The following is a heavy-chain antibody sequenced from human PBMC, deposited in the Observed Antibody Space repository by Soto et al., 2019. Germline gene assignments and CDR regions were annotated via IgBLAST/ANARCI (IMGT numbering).Heavy chain of an antibody. CDR1: GGSISSGDYY. CDR3: ARLHYYASGGHFGY. CDR2: MYYSGST. J-gene: IGHJ4*02. D-gene: IGHD3-10*01. Sequence: SETLSLTCTVSGGSISSGDYYWTWIRQHPGKGLEWIGYMYYSGSTYYNPSLKSRVTISIDTFKNQFSLKLSSLTAADTAVYFCARLHYYASGGHFGYWGQGTLVTVSS. V-gene: IGHV4-31*03.